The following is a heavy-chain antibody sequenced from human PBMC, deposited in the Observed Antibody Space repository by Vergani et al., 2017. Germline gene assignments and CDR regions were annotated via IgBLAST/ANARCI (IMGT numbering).Heavy chain of an antibody. D-gene: IGHD5-12*01. J-gene: IGHJ6*02. CDR3: AKANPRNSGYDYLYYYHAMDV. CDR1: GFPFNHYA. CDR2: ISGSGGST. Sequence: EVQLLESRGDLVQPGGSLRLSCAASGFPFNHYAMNWVRQAPGKGLEWVSGISGSGGSTYYPGSVKGRFTISRDSSKNTLYLQMNSLSAGDTAVYYCAKANPRNSGYDYLYYYHAMDVWCQGTTVTVSS. V-gene: IGHV3-23*01.